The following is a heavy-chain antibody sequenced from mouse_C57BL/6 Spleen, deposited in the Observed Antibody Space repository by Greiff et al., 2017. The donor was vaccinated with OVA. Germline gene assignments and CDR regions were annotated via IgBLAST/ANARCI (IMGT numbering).Heavy chain of an antibody. CDR2: INPNYGTT. V-gene: IGHV1-39*01. CDR3: ALYYGSSYVYWYFDV. Sequence: VQLKQSGPELVKPGASVKISCKASGYSFTDYNMNWVKQSNGKSLEWIGVINPNYGTTSYNQKFKGKATLTVDQSSSTAYMQLNSLTSEDSAVYYCALYYGSSYVYWYFDVWGTGTTVTVSS. CDR1: GYSFTDYN. D-gene: IGHD1-1*01. J-gene: IGHJ1*03.